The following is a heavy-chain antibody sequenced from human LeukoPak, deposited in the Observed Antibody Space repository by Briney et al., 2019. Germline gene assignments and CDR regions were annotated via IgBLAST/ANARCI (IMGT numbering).Heavy chain of an antibody. CDR2: ISAYNGNT. Sequence: ASVKVSCKASGYTFTSYGISWVRQAPGQGLEWMGWISAYNGNTNYAQKLQGRVTMTTDTSTSTAYMGLSSLSSDDTAVYYCARTGGGSRDGYNWVDYCGQGNLVTVSS. CDR1: GYTFTSYG. J-gene: IGHJ4*02. CDR3: ARTGGGSRDGYNWVDY. D-gene: IGHD5-24*01. V-gene: IGHV1-18*01.